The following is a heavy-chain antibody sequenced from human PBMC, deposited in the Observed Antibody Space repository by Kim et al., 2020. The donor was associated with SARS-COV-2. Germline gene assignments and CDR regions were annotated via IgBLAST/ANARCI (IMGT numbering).Heavy chain of an antibody. V-gene: IGHV3-23*01. D-gene: IGHD1-26*01. CDR3: AKRFPSGLFGPQAGAS. J-gene: IGHJ5*02. Sequence: SVKGRFTISRDNSKTTLYLQMNSLRAEDTAVYYCAKRFPSGLFGPQAGASWGQGTLVTVSS.